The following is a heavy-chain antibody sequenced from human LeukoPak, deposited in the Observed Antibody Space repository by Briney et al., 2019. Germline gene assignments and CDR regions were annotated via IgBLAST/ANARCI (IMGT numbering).Heavy chain of an antibody. V-gene: IGHV3-66*01. CDR2: IYSGGTT. CDR1: GFTVNSNY. D-gene: IGHD2-15*01. Sequence: GSLRLSCAASGFTVNSNYMSWVRQAPGKGLEWVSVIYSGGTTYYADSVKGRFSISRDNSKNTLFLQLNSLSAEDTAVYYCAKDLRDHYCIEYWGQGTLVTVSS. J-gene: IGHJ4*02. CDR3: AKDLRDHYCIEY.